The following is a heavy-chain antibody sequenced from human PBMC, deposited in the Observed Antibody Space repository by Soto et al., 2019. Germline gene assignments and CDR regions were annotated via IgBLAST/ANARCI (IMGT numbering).Heavy chain of an antibody. D-gene: IGHD3-10*01. CDR1: GYTFTSYY. CDR3: ASYGSGSYRGQGYYYYCMDV. V-gene: IGHV1-46*01. CDR2: INPSGGST. J-gene: IGHJ6*02. Sequence: ASVKVSCKASGYTFTSYYMHWVRQAPGQGLEWMGIINPSGGSTSYAQKFQGRVTMTRDTSTSTVYMELSSLRSEDTAVYYCASYGSGSYRGQGYYYYCMDVWGQGTTVTAP.